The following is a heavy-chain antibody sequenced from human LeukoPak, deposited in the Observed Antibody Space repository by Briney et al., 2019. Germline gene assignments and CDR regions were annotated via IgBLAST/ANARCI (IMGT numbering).Heavy chain of an antibody. CDR1: VYTLDDYT. CDR3: AKAYYYDSSGYIAATASFDI. V-gene: IGHV3-43*01. CDR2: IKWDGSST. D-gene: IGHD3-22*01. J-gene: IGHJ3*02. Sequence: GGSLRLSCGASVYTLDDYTMHWVRQAPGKGVEWVSLIKWDGSSTYYADSVKGRFTISRSNSKNSLYLQMNSLRTEDTALYYCAKAYYYDSSGYIAATASFDIWGQGTMVTVSS.